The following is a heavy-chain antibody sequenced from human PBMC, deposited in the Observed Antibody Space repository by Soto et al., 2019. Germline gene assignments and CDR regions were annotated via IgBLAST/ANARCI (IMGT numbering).Heavy chain of an antibody. CDR3: ARDLVQENWFDP. Sequence: SVKVSCRASGYTFTGYYMHWVRQAPGQGLEWMGWINPNSGGTNYAQKFQGRVTMTRDTSISTAYMELSRLRSDDTAVYYCARDLVQENWFDPWGQGTMVTVSS. CDR1: GYTFTGYY. CDR2: INPNSGGT. V-gene: IGHV1-2*02. D-gene: IGHD1-1*01. J-gene: IGHJ5*02.